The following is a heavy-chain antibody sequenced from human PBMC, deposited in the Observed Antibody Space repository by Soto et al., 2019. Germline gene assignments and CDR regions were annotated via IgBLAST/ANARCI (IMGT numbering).Heavy chain of an antibody. CDR2: IIPIFGTT. D-gene: IGHD5-12*01. Sequence: QVHLVQSGAEVKKPGSSVNVSCKASGGTFSNYAITWVRQAPGQGLECVGRIIPIFGTTNVAQKFQGRVTITADESTTTAYMGLSGLRSDDTAVYYCAKDGGADGYFGNWLDPWGQGTLVTVAS. CDR1: GGTFSNYA. J-gene: IGHJ5*02. CDR3: AKDGGADGYFGNWLDP. V-gene: IGHV1-69*15.